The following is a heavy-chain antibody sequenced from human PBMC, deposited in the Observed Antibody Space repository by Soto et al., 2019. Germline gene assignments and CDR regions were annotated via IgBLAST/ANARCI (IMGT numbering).Heavy chain of an antibody. J-gene: IGHJ5*02. D-gene: IGHD3-22*01. V-gene: IGHV4-39*01. CDR3: ARQPYDSTGYYYGA. Sequence: QLQLQESGPGLVKPSETLSLTCTVSGGSFSSSTYYWGWIRQPPGKGLEWIGSMYSGGNTYYNPSLKRRVPVSLDTSKNHFSLKLTSVPAADTAMYYCARQPYDSTGYYYGAWGQGTLVTVSS. CDR1: GGSFSSSTYY. CDR2: MYSGGNT.